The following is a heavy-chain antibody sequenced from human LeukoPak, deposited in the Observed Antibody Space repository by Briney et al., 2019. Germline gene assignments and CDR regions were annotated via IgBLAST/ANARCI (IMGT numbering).Heavy chain of an antibody. D-gene: IGHD3-10*01. CDR3: ARVGKVGFGESNWFDP. J-gene: IGHJ5*02. CDR1: GFTFSSYW. CDR2: IKQDGSEK. V-gene: IGHV3-7*01. Sequence: GGSLRLSCAASGFTFSSYWMSWVPQAAGKGLEWVANIKQDGSEKYYVDSVKGRFTISRDNAKNSLYLQMNSLRAEDTAVYYCARVGKVGFGESNWFDPWGQGTLVTVYS.